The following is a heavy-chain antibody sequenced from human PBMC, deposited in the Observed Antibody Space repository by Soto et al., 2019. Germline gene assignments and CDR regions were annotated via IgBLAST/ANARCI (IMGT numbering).Heavy chain of an antibody. CDR3: AREPYRGFYFDY. J-gene: IGHJ4*02. CDR2: INSDGSRT. Sequence: EVHLVESGGGLVQAGGSLRLSCAASGFTFTDYWTHWVRQAPGKGLVWVSRINSDGSRTSYADSVTGRFTISRDNTKNPLYLQMNSLRVEDTALYYCAREPYRGFYFDYWGQGTLVTVSS. V-gene: IGHV3-74*01. CDR1: GFTFTDYW. D-gene: IGHD4-4*01.